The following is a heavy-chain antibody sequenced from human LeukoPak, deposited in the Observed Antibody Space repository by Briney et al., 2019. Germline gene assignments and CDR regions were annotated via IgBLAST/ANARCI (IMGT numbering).Heavy chain of an antibody. D-gene: IGHD4-17*01. J-gene: IGHJ3*01. Sequence: GGSLRLSCEASGFIFSTHGMNWVRQAPGKGLEWVAIIWYDGSNEYYADSVKGRFSISRDNSKSTLYLEMNSLRADDTAIYYCASSTVTTRGVGDFDLWGHGTWVTVSS. CDR3: ASSTVTTRGVGDFDL. V-gene: IGHV3-33*01. CDR1: GFIFSTHG. CDR2: IWYDGSNE.